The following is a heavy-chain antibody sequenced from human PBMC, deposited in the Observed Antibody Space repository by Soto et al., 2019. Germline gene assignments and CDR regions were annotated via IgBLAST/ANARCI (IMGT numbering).Heavy chain of an antibody. D-gene: IGHD1-26*01. CDR2: ITDRGIT. Sequence: QEQLQQWGAGLLKPSETLSLTCAVYGGSFSGYFWNWIRQPPGKGQERIGEITDRGITNYNPSLKDRVTRAGDTSKNQFSLQLSSVTASDTAVYYCARRGSWSNRWGSNYIWFDPWGQGTLVTVSS. CDR1: GGSFSGYF. CDR3: ARRGSWSNRWGSNYIWFDP. J-gene: IGHJ5*02. V-gene: IGHV4-34*01.